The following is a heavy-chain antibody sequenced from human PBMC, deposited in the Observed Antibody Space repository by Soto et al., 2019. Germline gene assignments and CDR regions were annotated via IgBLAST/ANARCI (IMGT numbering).Heavy chain of an antibody. CDR1: GGSMIAYY. Sequence: SETLSLTCTVSGGSMIAYYWNWMRQPPGKGLQWIGHTYYSGSTTYNPSLKSRVTISVDSSKNQFSLKLDPVTPADTAVYYCARVRGTAGKRYFDYWGPGTLVTVSS. V-gene: IGHV4-59*01. CDR3: ARVRGTAGKRYFDY. CDR2: TYYSGST. J-gene: IGHJ4*02. D-gene: IGHD6-13*01.